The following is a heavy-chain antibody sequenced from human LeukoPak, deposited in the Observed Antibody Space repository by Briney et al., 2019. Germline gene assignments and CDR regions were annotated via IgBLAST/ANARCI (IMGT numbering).Heavy chain of an antibody. CDR2: IIPIFGTA. Sequence: GASVKVSCKASGGTFSSYAISWVRQAPGQGLEWMGGIIPIFGTANYAQKFQGRVTITADESTGTAYMELSSLRSEDTAVYYCARGKQWLVRENWFDPWGQGTLVTVSS. D-gene: IGHD6-19*01. CDR1: GGTFSSYA. J-gene: IGHJ5*02. V-gene: IGHV1-69*13. CDR3: ARGKQWLVRENWFDP.